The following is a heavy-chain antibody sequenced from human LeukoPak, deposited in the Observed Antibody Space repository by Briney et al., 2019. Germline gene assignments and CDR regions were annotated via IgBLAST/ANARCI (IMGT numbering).Heavy chain of an antibody. Sequence: SETLSLTCAVSGYSISSGYYWGWIRQPPGKGLEWIGSIYHSGSTYYNPSLKSRVTISVDTSKNQFSLNLYSVTAADTAVYYCARPASYYYDSSGYYPNDYWGQGTLVTVSA. CDR3: ARPASYYYDSSGYYPNDY. J-gene: IGHJ4*02. CDR2: IYHSGST. D-gene: IGHD3-22*01. V-gene: IGHV4-38-2*01. CDR1: GYSISSGYY.